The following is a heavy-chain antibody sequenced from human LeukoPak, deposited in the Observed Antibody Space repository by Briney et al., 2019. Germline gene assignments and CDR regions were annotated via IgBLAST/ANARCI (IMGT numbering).Heavy chain of an antibody. V-gene: IGHV1-2*02. CDR2: LNPNSGGT. D-gene: IGHD1-26*01. CDR1: GYTFTLYY. Sequence: ASVMPSSLVSGYTFTLYYMYWVLQAPGQGLEGGGWLNPNSGGTNYAQKFQGRVTMTRDTSISTAYMELSRLRSDDTAVYYCARGLRLVGATVDAFDIWGQGTMVTVSS. CDR3: ARGLRLVGATVDAFDI. J-gene: IGHJ3*02.